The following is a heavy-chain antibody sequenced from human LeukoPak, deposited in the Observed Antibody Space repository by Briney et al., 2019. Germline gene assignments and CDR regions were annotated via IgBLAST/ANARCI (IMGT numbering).Heavy chain of an antibody. CDR2: ISGSGGST. CDR3: AKATYGSGSDYILGFDY. Sequence: GGSLRLSCAASEFTGSYAMSWVRQAPGKGLEWVSGISGSGGSTYYADSVKGRLTISRDNSKNTLYLQMNSLRAEDTAVYYCAKATYGSGSDYILGFDYWGRGTLVTVSS. V-gene: IGHV3-23*01. D-gene: IGHD3-10*01. CDR1: EFTGSYA. J-gene: IGHJ4*02.